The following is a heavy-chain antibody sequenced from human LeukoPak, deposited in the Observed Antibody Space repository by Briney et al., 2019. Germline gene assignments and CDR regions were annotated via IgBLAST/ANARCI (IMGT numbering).Heavy chain of an antibody. CDR2: ISNNGGYT. J-gene: IGHJ4*02. Sequence: RAGGSLRLSCAASGFTFSSSAMSWVRQAPGKGLEWVSAISNNGGYTYYADSVQGRFTISRDNSKSTLCLQMNSLRAEDTAVYYCAKQLGSCSDGSCYFPYWGQGTLVTVSS. V-gene: IGHV3-23*01. D-gene: IGHD2-15*01. CDR1: GFTFSSSA. CDR3: AKQLGSCSDGSCYFPY.